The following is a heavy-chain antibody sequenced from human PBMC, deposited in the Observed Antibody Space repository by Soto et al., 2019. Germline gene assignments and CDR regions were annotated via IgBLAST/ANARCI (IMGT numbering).Heavy chain of an antibody. CDR1: GGSISSYY. V-gene: IGHV4-59*01. Sequence: SETLSLTCTVSGGSISSYYWSWIRQPPGKGLEWIGYIYYSGSTNYNPSLKSRVTISVDTSKNQFSLKLSSVTAADTAVYYCARGWDYCGGDCSPHLDYWGQGTLVTVSS. CDR3: ARGWDYCGGDCSPHLDY. CDR2: IYYSGST. D-gene: IGHD2-21*02. J-gene: IGHJ4*02.